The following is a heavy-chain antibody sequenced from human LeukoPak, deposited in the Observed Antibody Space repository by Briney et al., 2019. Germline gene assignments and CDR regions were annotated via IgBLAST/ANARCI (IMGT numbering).Heavy chain of an antibody. CDR3: ARDRDIVVIPATTLLDY. Sequence: GGSLKLSCAASGFTFSSYEMNWVRQAPGKGLEWVSYISGTGTTIYYADSVKGRFTISRDNAKNSLYLQLNSLRAEDTAVYYCARDRDIVVIPATTLLDYWGQGTLATVSS. D-gene: IGHD2-2*01. J-gene: IGHJ4*02. V-gene: IGHV3-48*03. CDR1: GFTFSSYE. CDR2: ISGTGTTI.